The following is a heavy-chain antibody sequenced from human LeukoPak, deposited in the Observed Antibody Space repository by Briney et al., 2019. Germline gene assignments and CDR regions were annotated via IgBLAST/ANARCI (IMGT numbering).Heavy chain of an antibody. CDR2: INPNSGGT. CDR1: GYTLTAYY. J-gene: IGHJ3*02. CDR3: ARPHYESSGLYVDAFDI. D-gene: IGHD3-22*01. V-gene: IGHV1-2*06. Sequence: GASVKVSCKASGYTLTAYYLHWVRQAPGQGLEWMGRINPNSGGTTYAQKFQGRVTMTRDTSIGTAYMELSSPRSDDTAVYYCARPHYESSGLYVDAFDIWGQGTMVTVSS.